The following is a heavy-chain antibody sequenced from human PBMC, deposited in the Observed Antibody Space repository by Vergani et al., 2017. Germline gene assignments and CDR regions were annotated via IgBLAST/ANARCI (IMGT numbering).Heavy chain of an antibody. J-gene: IGHJ4*02. CDR2: IYYSGST. D-gene: IGHD1-26*01. Sequence: QLQLQESGPGLVKPSETLSLTCTVSGGSISSSSYCWGWIRQPPGKGLEWIGSIYYSGSTYYNPSLKSRVTISVDTSKNQFSLKLSSVTAADTAVYYCARDRQWELPDYWGQGTLVTVSS. CDR1: GGSISSSSYC. CDR3: ARDRQWELPDY. V-gene: IGHV4-39*07.